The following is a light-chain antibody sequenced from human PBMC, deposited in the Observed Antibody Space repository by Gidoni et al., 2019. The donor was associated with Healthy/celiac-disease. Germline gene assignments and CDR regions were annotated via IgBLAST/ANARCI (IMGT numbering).Light chain of an antibody. CDR2: DAS. V-gene: IGKV1-17*01. CDR3: LQYDSHPLT. CDR1: QDIRHD. Sequence: DIQMTQSPSSLSASVGDRVTITCRASQDIRHDLAWYQQKPAKAPQRLIFDASRLQSGVASSFSGSGSGTEFTLTISSLQPDDFATYYCLQYDSHPLTFGQGTRLDVK. J-gene: IGKJ5*01.